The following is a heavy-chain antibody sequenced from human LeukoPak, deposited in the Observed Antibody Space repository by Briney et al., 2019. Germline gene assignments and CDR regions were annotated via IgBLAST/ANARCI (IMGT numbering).Heavy chain of an antibody. CDR2: ISYDGSDK. D-gene: IGHD3-22*01. CDR1: GFTFSNYV. Sequence: PGGSLRLFCAASGFTFSNYVMHWVRQAPGKGLEWVALISYDGSDKYYADSVKGRFTISRDNSKNTLYLQMNSLRAEDTAVYYCAKTYYDSSGYYYDDPLDYWGQGTLVTVSS. J-gene: IGHJ4*02. CDR3: AKTYYDSSGYYYDDPLDY. V-gene: IGHV3-30*18.